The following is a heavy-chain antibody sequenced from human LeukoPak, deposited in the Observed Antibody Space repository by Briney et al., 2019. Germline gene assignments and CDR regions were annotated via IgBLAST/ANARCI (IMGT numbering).Heavy chain of an antibody. CDR3: ARGKLGLDH. D-gene: IGHD6-13*01. V-gene: IGHV4-4*07. Sequence: SETLSLTCSVSGGSISNLYLSWIRQRAGKGLEWIGRIYVSGRIDYNPSLRSRVTMSVDTSKNQLSLRVRSVTAADTAVYYCARGKLGLDHWGQGILVTVSS. CDR1: GGSISNLY. CDR2: IYVSGRI. J-gene: IGHJ4*02.